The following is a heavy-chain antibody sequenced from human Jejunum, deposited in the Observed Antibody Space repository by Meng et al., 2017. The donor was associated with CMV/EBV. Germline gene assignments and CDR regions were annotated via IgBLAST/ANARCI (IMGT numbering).Heavy chain of an antibody. D-gene: IGHD4-23*01. J-gene: IGHJ4*02. CDR2: ISGSGSST. CDR3: AKRSGYGANSFFDN. Sequence: GFPFSNYAMGWARQAPGKGLEWVSTISGSGSSTYYADSVRGQFAISRDNSENTVYLQVHSLRAGDTAVYYCAKRSGYGANSFFDNWGQGTLVTVSS. V-gene: IGHV3-23*01. CDR1: GFPFSNYA.